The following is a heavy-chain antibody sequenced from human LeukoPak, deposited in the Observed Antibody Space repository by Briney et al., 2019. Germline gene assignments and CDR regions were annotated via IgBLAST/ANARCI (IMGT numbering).Heavy chain of an antibody. Sequence: SETLSLTCTVSGGSISSGGYYWSWIRRHPGKGLEWIGYIYYSGSTYYNPSLKSRVTISVDTSKNQFSLKLSSVTAADTAVYYCARNSYSYGRYDAFDIWGQGTMVTVSS. CDR3: ARNSYSYGRYDAFDI. J-gene: IGHJ3*02. CDR1: GGSISSGGYY. CDR2: IYYSGST. D-gene: IGHD5-18*01. V-gene: IGHV4-31*03.